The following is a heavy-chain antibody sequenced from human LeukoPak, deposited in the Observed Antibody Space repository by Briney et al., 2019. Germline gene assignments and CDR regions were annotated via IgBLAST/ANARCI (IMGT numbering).Heavy chain of an antibody. CDR3: ARSGLGYYYGSGTEKLIGEPNDY. V-gene: IGHV3-20*04. J-gene: IGHJ4*02. Sequence: PGGSLRLSCAASGFIFDDYGMNWVRQAPGKGLEWVSGINWNGGGTGYADSVKGRFTISRDNAKNSLYLQMNSLRAEDTAVYYCARSGLGYYYGSGTEKLIGEPNDYWGQGTLVTVSS. CDR2: INWNGGGT. CDR1: GFIFDDYG. D-gene: IGHD3-10*01.